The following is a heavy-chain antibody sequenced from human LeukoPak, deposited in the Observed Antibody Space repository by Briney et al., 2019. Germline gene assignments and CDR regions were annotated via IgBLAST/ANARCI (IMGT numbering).Heavy chain of an antibody. CDR1: GYTFTGYY. CDR2: INPNSGGT. J-gene: IGHJ3*02. Sequence: ASVKVSCKASGYTFTGYYMHWVRQAPGQGLEWMGWINPNSGGTNYAQKFQGRATMTRDTSISTAYMELSRLRSDDTAVYYCARVGSGSHERVTMIVVEDAFDIWGQGTMVTVSS. V-gene: IGHV1-2*02. D-gene: IGHD3-22*01. CDR3: ARVGSGSHERVTMIVVEDAFDI.